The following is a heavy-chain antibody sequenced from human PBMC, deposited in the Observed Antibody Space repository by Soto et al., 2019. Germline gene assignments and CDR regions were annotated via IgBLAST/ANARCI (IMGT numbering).Heavy chain of an antibody. J-gene: IGHJ5*02. CDR3: AKGGQWFDP. CDR2: ISGLGSGT. CDR1: GFTLTTYA. Sequence: EVQLLESGGGLVQPGGSLRLSCAASGFTLTTYAMNWVRQAPGKGLEWVSSISGLGSGTYYADSVKGRFTISRDNSKNTLYLQMNSLRADDTAVYYCAKGGQWFDPWGQGTLVTVSS. V-gene: IGHV3-23*01.